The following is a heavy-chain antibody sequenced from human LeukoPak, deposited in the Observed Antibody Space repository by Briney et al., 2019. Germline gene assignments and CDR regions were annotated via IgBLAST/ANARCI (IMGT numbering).Heavy chain of an antibody. CDR1: GGSFSGYY. D-gene: IGHD4-23*01. CDR2: LNHSGST. V-gene: IGHV4-34*01. Sequence: SETLSLTCAVYGGSFSGYYWSWIRQPPGKGLEWIGELNHSGSTNYNPSLKSRVTISVDTSKNQFSLKLSPVTAADTAVYYCARASVVTDYWGQGTLVTVSS. J-gene: IGHJ4*02. CDR3: ARASVVTDY.